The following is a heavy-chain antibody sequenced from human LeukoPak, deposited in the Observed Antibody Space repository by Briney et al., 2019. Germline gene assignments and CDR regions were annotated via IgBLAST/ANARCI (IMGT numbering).Heavy chain of an antibody. J-gene: IGHJ4*02. CDR2: IKSKPDGGTT. CDR1: GFTFSNAW. D-gene: IGHD3-22*01. CDR3: STYYYDSSGHPYLDY. V-gene: IGHV3-15*07. Sequence: PGGSLRLSCEASGFTFSNAWMNWVRQAPGKGLEWVGRIKSKPDGGTTDYAAPVKGRFTISRDDSKNMLYLQMNSLTIEDPAVYYCSTYYYDSSGHPYLDYWGQGTLVTVSS.